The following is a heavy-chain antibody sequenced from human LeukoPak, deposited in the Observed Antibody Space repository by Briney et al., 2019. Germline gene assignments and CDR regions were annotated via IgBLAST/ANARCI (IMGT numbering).Heavy chain of an antibody. Sequence: ASVKVSCKASGGTFSSYAISWVRQAPGQGLEWMGGIIPIFGTANYAQKFQDRVTITADESTSTAYMELSSLRSEDTAVYYCASFTIFSDYYYYGMDVWGQGTTVTVSS. CDR2: IIPIFGTA. V-gene: IGHV1-69*01. D-gene: IGHD3-9*01. CDR1: GGTFSSYA. CDR3: ASFTIFSDYYYYGMDV. J-gene: IGHJ6*02.